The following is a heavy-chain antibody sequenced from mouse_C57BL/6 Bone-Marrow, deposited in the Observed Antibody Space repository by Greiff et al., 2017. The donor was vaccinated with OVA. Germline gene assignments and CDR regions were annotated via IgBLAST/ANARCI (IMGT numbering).Heavy chain of an antibody. V-gene: IGHV5-6*01. CDR2: ISSGGSYT. D-gene: IGHD3-3*01. Sequence: EVQGVESGGDLVKPGGSLKLSCAASGFTFSSYGMSWVRQTPDKRLEWVATISSGGSYTYYPDSVKGRFTISRDNAKNTLYLQMSSLKSEDTAMYYCARQGPGGMDYWGQGTSVTVSS. CDR1: GFTFSSYG. J-gene: IGHJ4*01. CDR3: ARQGPGGMDY.